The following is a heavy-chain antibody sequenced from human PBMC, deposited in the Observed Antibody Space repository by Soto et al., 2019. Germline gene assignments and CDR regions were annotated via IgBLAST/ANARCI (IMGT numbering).Heavy chain of an antibody. CDR2: IFHSGST. J-gene: IGHJ5*02. V-gene: IGHV4-31*03. CDR3: VRGRIAGHWFDP. D-gene: IGHD2-15*01. CDR1: RAFINSGGFY. Sequence: SETLSLTCSVSRAFINSGGFYYSWIRQPPGKGLEWLGYIFHSGSTLYNPSLRGRLTLSADTSRNQLSLYLTSVTAADTAVYYCVRGRIAGHWFDPWGQGILVTVSS.